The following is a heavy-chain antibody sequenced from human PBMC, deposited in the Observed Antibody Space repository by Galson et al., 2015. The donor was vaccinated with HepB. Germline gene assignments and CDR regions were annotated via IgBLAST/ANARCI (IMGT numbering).Heavy chain of an antibody. V-gene: IGHV3-23*01. CDR3: AKQYSSSWYEIVYYYYGMDV. J-gene: IGHJ6*02. D-gene: IGHD6-13*01. CDR1: GFTFSSYA. CDR2: ISGSGGST. Sequence: SLRLSCAASGFTFSSYAMSWVRQAPGKGLEWVSAISGSGGSTYYADSVKSRFTISRDNSKNTLYLQMNSLRAEDTAVYYCAKQYSSSWYEIVYYYYGMDVWGQGTTVTVSS.